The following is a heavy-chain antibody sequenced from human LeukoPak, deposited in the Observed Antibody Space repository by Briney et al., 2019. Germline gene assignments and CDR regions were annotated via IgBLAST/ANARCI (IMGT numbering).Heavy chain of an antibody. CDR2: ISHSGGT. J-gene: IGHJ4*02. D-gene: IGHD4-17*01. CDR3: ARSDLYGDYPPGKY. Sequence: SETLSLTCAVYGGSFSDHYWNWIRQPPGKGLEWIGEISHSGGTNYKPSLKSRVTISVDTSKNQVSLRLSSVTAADAAMYYCARSDLYGDYPPGKYWGQGTLVTVSS. CDR1: GGSFSDHY. V-gene: IGHV4-34*01.